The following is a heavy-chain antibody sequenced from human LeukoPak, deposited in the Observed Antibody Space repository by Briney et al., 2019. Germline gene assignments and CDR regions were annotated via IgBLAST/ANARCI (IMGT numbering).Heavy chain of an antibody. D-gene: IGHD6-13*01. Sequence: GGSLRLSCAASGFTFSSYGMHWVRRAPGKGLEWVAVISYDGSNKYYADSVKGRFTISRDNSKNTLYLQMNSLRAEDTAVYYCAKDRRSSYYYYGMDVWGQGTTVTVSS. J-gene: IGHJ6*02. CDR2: ISYDGSNK. CDR3: AKDRRSSYYYYGMDV. V-gene: IGHV3-30*18. CDR1: GFTFSSYG.